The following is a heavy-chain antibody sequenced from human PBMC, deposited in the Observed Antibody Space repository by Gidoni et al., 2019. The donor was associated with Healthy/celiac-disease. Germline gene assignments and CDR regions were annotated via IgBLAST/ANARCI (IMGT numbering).Heavy chain of an antibody. V-gene: IGHV1-69*04. D-gene: IGHD5-18*01. CDR3: ARDRKTAMESYYYYGMDV. Sequence: QVQLVQSGAEVKKPGSSVKVSCKASGGTFSSYAISWVRQAPGQGLEWMGRIIPILGIANYAQKFQGRVTITADKSTSTAYMELSSLRSEDTAVYYCARDRKTAMESYYYYGMDVWGQGTTVTVSS. CDR2: IIPILGIA. J-gene: IGHJ6*02. CDR1: GGTFSSYA.